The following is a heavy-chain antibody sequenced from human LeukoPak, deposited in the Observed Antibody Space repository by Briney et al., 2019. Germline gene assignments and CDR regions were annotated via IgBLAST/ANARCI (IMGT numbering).Heavy chain of an antibody. D-gene: IGHD2-15*01. V-gene: IGHV3-74*01. CDR1: GFTFSSYW. CDR2: INSDGSST. J-gene: IGHJ4*02. Sequence: GGSLRLSCAASGFTFSSYWMHWVRHAPGKGLVWVSHINSDGSSTNYADSVKGRFTFSRDNAKNTLYLQMNSLRAEDTAVYYCARVRGYSVDYWGQGTLVTVSS. CDR3: ARVRGYSVDY.